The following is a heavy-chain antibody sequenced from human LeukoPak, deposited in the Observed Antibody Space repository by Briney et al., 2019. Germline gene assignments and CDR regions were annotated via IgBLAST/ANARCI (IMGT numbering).Heavy chain of an antibody. CDR3: ARGRPAIIAARRGRWFDP. V-gene: IGHV1-8*03. Sequence: GASVKVSCKASGYTFTSYDINWVRQATGQGLEWMGWMNPNSGNTGYAQKFQGRVTITRNTSISTAYMELTSLRSEDTAMYYCARGRPAIIAARRGRWFDPWGQGTLVTVSS. J-gene: IGHJ5*02. CDR2: MNPNSGNT. D-gene: IGHD6-6*01. CDR1: GYTFTSYD.